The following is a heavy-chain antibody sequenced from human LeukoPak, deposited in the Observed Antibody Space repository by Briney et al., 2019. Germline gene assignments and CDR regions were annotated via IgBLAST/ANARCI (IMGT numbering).Heavy chain of an antibody. CDR3: ASGPNFYDSSQDY. Sequence: GSLRLSCAASGFTISSNYLNWVRQAPGKGLEWVSVIYTGGSAYYADAVKGRFTIFRDNAKNTVFLQMSNLRAEDTAVYYCASGPNFYDSSQDYWGQGTLVTVSS. CDR2: IYTGGSA. D-gene: IGHD3-22*01. J-gene: IGHJ4*02. V-gene: IGHV3-66*01. CDR1: GFTISSNY.